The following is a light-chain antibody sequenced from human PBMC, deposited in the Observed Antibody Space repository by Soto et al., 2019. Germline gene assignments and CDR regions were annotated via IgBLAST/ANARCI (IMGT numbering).Light chain of an antibody. J-gene: IGLJ3*02. CDR1: MRDVGAYNL. CDR3: SSYAGSGTWV. Sequence: QSALTQPASVSGSAGQSITISCSGTMRDVGAYNLVSWYQQHPGTAPKLIIYEVRNRPSGISSRFSGSKSGNTASLTISGLQAEDEADYYCSSYAGSGTWVFGGGTKLTVL. V-gene: IGLV2-23*02. CDR2: EVR.